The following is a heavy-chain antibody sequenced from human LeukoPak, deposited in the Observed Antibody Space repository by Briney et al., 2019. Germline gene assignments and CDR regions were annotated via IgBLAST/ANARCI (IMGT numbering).Heavy chain of an antibody. CDR3: ARDFTYSSGWHA. V-gene: IGHV3-7*01. CDR1: GFTFTTYW. J-gene: IGHJ2*01. D-gene: IGHD6-19*01. CDR2: IKQDGSEK. Sequence: GGSLRLSCAASGFTFTTYWMNWVRQAPGEGLEWVANIKQDGSEKYYVDSVKGRFTISRDNAKNSLYLQMNSLRAEDTAVYYCARDFTYSSGWHAWGRGTLVTVSS.